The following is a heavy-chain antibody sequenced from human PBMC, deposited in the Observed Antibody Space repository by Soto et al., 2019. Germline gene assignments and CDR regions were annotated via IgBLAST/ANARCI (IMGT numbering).Heavy chain of an antibody. J-gene: IGHJ3*02. V-gene: IGHV1-18*01. CDR3: AGGIAAAGTLAFDI. CDR1: GYTFTSHG. D-gene: IGHD6-13*01. CDR2: ISAYNGNT. Sequence: ASVKVSCKASGYTFTSHGISWVRQAPGQGLEWMGWISAYNGNTNYAQKLQGRVTMTTDTSTSTAYMELRRLRSDDTAVYYWAGGIAAAGTLAFDIWGQGTMVTVSS.